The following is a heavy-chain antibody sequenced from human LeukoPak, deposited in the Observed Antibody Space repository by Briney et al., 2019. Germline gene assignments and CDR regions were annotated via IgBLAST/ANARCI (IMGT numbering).Heavy chain of an antibody. J-gene: IGHJ4*02. CDR2: IWYDGSNK. CDR1: GFTFSSYA. D-gene: IGHD2-15*01. Sequence: QTGGSLRLSCAASGFTFSSYAMHWVRQAPGKGLEWVAVIWYDGSNKYYGDSVKGRFTTSRDNSKNTLYLQMNGVRAEDTAVYYCARDRVVVAATEGYYFDYWGQGSLVTVSS. V-gene: IGHV3-33*01. CDR3: ARDRVVVAATEGYYFDY.